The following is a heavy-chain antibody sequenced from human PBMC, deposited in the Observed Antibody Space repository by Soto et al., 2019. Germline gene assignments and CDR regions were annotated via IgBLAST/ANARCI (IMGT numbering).Heavy chain of an antibody. Sequence: QVQLVESGGCGGQPGWSLRLSCAASGFTFSTYGMHFVRQAPGKGLEWVALIFYDGSKKYFADSVKGRFTISRDNSKNTLYLQMNSLRAEDTALYYCAKYLYRGEVGAINYFHYGSDVWGQGTTVTVSS. D-gene: IGHD1-26*01. CDR1: GFTFSTYG. J-gene: IGHJ6*02. CDR3: AKYLYRGEVGAINYFHYGSDV. CDR2: IFYDGSKK. V-gene: IGHV3-30*18.